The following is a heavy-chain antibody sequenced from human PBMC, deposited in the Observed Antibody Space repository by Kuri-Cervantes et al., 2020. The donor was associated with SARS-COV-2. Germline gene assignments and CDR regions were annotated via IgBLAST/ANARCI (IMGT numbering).Heavy chain of an antibody. D-gene: IGHD1-26*01. CDR1: GYTLTELS. CDR2: FDPEDGET. J-gene: IGHJ3*02. CDR3: ARQGSGGNDAFDI. V-gene: IGHV1-24*01. Sequence: ASVKVSCKVSGYTLTELSMHWVRQAPGKGLEWMGGFDPEDGETIYAQKFQGRVTMTEDTSTDTAYMELSRLRSDDTAVYYCARQGSGGNDAFDIWGQGTMVTVSS.